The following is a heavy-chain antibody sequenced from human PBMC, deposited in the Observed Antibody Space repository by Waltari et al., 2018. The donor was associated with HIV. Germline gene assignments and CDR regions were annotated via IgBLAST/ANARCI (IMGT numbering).Heavy chain of an antibody. CDR2: IYHRGVA. CDR3: AKGPMAGIRNGFST. V-gene: IGHV4-59*02. J-gene: IGHJ5*02. Sequence: VRLQESGPGLVRPSGTLSITCSVSGDSVRLYYWSWIRQPPGKGLECIGYIYHRGVAEYSPSLNNRVFLSVSRSKNEVSLKLTSVTAADTGVYLCAKGPMAGIRNGFSTWGQGTLVVVSS. CDR1: GDSVRLYY. D-gene: IGHD3-10*01.